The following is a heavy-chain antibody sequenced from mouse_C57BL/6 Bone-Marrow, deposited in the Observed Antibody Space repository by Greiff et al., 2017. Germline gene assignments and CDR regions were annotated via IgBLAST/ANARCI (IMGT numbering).Heavy chain of an antibody. CDR1: GYTFTSYW. CDR3: ATLYAMDY. V-gene: IGHV1-61*01. CDR2: IYPSDSET. Sequence: QVQLQQPGAELVRPGSSVKLSCKASGYTFTSYWMDWVKQRPGQGLEWIGNIYPSDSETHYNQKFKDKATLTVDKSSSTAYMQLSSLTSADSAVYYCATLYAMDYWGQGTSVTVSS. J-gene: IGHJ4*01.